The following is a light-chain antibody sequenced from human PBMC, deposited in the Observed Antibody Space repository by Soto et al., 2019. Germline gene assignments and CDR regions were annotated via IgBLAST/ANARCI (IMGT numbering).Light chain of an antibody. CDR1: SSDIGTYNY. J-gene: IGLJ1*01. Sequence: QSALTQPASVSGSPGQSITISCTGTSSDIGTYNYVSWYQQHPGKAPKLMLYEVSKRPSGVSNRFFGSKSGNTASLTISGLQAEDEADYFCNSYTSSSTLYVFGTGTKLTVL. CDR2: EVS. CDR3: NSYTSSSTLYV. V-gene: IGLV2-14*01.